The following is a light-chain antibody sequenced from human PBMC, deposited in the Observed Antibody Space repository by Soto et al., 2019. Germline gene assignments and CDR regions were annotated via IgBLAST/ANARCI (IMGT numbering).Light chain of an antibody. CDR2: DTT. Sequence: QAVVTQEPSLTVSPGGTVTLACGCSTGAVTNGHYSYWFQQKPGQAPRTLIYDTTNRHSWTPARFSGSLLGGKAALTLSGAQPEDEAEYYCLLSYNGPYVFGTGTKVTVL. V-gene: IGLV7-46*01. CDR3: LLSYNGPYV. J-gene: IGLJ1*01. CDR1: TGAVTNGHY.